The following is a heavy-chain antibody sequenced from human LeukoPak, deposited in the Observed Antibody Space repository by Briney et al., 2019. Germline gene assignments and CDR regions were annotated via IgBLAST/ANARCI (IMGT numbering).Heavy chain of an antibody. D-gene: IGHD3-9*01. V-gene: IGHV4-34*01. Sequence: PSETLSLTCAVYGGSFSGYYWSWIRQPPGKGLEWIGEINHSGSTNYNPSLKSRVTISVDTSKNQFSLKLSSVAAADTAVYYCARGGRLRYFDWLPSNWFDPWGQGTLATASS. CDR2: INHSGST. J-gene: IGHJ5*02. CDR3: ARGGRLRYFDWLPSNWFDP. CDR1: GGSFSGYY.